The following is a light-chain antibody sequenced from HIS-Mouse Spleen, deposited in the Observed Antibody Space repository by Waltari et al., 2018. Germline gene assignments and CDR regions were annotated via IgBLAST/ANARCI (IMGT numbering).Light chain of an antibody. V-gene: IGLV1-44*01. CDR1: SSNIGSNT. CDR2: SNN. CDR3: AAWDDSLNGYV. Sequence: QSVLTQPPSASGTPGQRVTISCSGSSSNIGSNTVNWYQQLPGTAPKLLIYSNNQRPSGVPDLFSGSKSGTSASLAISWLQSEDEADYYCAAWDDSLNGYVFGTGTKVTVL. J-gene: IGLJ1*01.